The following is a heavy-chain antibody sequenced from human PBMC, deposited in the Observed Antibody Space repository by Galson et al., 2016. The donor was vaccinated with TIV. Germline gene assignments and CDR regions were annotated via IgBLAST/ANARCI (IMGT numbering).Heavy chain of an antibody. J-gene: IGHJ5*02. D-gene: IGHD3-22*01. V-gene: IGHV3-74*01. CDR3: ARFKYDSSGFYFNWFDP. Sequence: SLRLSCAASGFTFSTYGMHWVRQGPGKGLVWVSRINSDGSRTNYADSVKGRFTISRDNAKNTLYLQMNSLRAEDTAVYYCARFKYDSSGFYFNWFDPWGQGTLVTVSS. CDR1: GFTFSTYG. CDR2: INSDGSRT.